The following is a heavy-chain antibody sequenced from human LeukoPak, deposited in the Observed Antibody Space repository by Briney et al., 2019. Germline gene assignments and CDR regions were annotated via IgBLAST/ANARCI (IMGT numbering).Heavy chain of an antibody. D-gene: IGHD3-22*01. Sequence: PGGSLRLSCAASGFTFSSYEMNWVRQAPGKGLEWVSYISSSGSTIYYADSVKGRFTISRDNANNSLYLQMNRLRAEDTAVYYCASTYYYDRTFDYWGQGTLVTVSS. CDR2: ISSSGSTI. V-gene: IGHV3-48*03. CDR3: ASTYYYDRTFDY. J-gene: IGHJ4*02. CDR1: GFTFSSYE.